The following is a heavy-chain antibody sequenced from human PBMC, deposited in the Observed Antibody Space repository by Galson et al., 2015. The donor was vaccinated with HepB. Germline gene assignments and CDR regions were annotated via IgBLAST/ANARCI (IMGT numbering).Heavy chain of an antibody. Sequence: SLRLSCAASGFTFSSYGMHWVRQAPGKGLEWVAVIWYDGSNKYYADSVKGRFTISRDNSKNTLYLQMNSLRAEDTAVYYCARGPAAGEDFDYWGQGTLVTVSS. CDR3: ARGPAAGEDFDY. J-gene: IGHJ4*02. V-gene: IGHV3-33*01. CDR1: GFTFSSYG. D-gene: IGHD6-13*01. CDR2: IWYDGSNK.